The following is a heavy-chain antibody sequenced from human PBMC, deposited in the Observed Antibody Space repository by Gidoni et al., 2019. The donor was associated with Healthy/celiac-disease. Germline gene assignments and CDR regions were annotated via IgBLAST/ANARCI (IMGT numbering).Heavy chain of an antibody. CDR1: TFPRYA. CDR2: IIPILGIA. Sequence: TFPRYALRWVRQAPGQGLEWMGRIIPILGIANYAQKFQGRVTITADKSTSTAYMELSSLRSEDTAVYYCARDRVYCSGGSCSDPYYYGMDVWGQGTTVTVSS. V-gene: IGHV1-69*04. CDR3: ARDRVYCSGGSCSDPYYYGMDV. J-gene: IGHJ6*02. D-gene: IGHD2-15*01.